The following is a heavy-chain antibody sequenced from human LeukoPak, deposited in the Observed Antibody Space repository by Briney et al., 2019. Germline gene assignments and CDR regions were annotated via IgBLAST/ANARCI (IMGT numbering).Heavy chain of an antibody. CDR2: ISGSGGST. J-gene: IGHJ4*02. CDR3: AKGYGAHFPFDY. V-gene: IGHV3-23*01. CDR1: GFTFSGYA. D-gene: IGHD4/OR15-4a*01. Sequence: GGSQRLSCAASGFTFSGYAVSWVRQPPGNGLEWVSSISGSGGSTYYADSVKGRFTVSRDNSKNTLYLQMNSLRAEDTAVYYCAKGYGAHFPFDYWGQGTLSTVSS.